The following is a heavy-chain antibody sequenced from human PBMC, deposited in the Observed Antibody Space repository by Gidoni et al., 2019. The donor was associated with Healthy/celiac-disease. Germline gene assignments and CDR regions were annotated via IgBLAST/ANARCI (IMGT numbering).Heavy chain of an antibody. D-gene: IGHD1-26*01. CDR1: GGSFSGYY. V-gene: IGHV4-34*01. CDR3: ARIKVGAKGISFDY. Sequence: QVQLQQWGAGLLKPSETLSLTCAVYGGSFSGYYWSWIRQPPGKGLEWIGEINHSGSTNYNPSLKSRVTISVDTSKNQFSLKLSSVTAADTAVYYCARIKVGAKGISFDYWGQGTLVTVSS. J-gene: IGHJ4*02. CDR2: INHSGST.